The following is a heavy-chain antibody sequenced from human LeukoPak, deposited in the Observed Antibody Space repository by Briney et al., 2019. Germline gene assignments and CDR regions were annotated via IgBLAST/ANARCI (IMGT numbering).Heavy chain of an antibody. CDR1: GFTFSSYA. J-gene: IGHJ6*02. V-gene: IGHV4-34*01. D-gene: IGHD2-15*01. Sequence: GSLRLSCAASGFTFSSYAMHWVRQPPGKGLEWIGEINHSGSTNYNPSLKSRVTISVDTSKNQFSLKLSSVTAADTAVYYCASNLKYCSGGSCYSGYYYYYGMDVWGQGTTVTVSS. CDR3: ASNLKYCSGGSCYSGYYYYYGMDV. CDR2: INHSGST.